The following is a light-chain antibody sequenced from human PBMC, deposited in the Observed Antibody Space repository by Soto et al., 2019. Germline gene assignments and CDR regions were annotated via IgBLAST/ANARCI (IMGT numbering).Light chain of an antibody. J-gene: IGKJ2*01. Sequence: VVTQSPGTLSFSPRERATLSCRASQSIFNNYLAWYQQKPGQAPRLLVYGASFRATGIPGRFSGSGSGTDFTLTISRLEPEDFAVYYCQQYGGSPFTFGQGTRLEIK. CDR3: QQYGGSPFT. CDR2: GAS. CDR1: QSIFNNY. V-gene: IGKV3-20*01.